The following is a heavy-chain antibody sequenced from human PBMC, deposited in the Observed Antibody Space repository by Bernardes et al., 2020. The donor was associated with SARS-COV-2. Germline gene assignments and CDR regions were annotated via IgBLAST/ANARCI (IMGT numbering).Heavy chain of an antibody. Sequence: ETLSLTCAVYRGSLSGYYWRWIRQPPGRGLEWIGEINHSGSSPYNPSLKSRVAISVDASKNQFSLRLSSVPAADTAVSPCARGNGDSDGYTPRDHYSYGMDVGGQGTTVSVS. CDR2: INHSGSS. D-gene: IGHD5-18*01. CDR3: ARGNGDSDGYTPRDHYSYGMDV. J-gene: IGHJ6*02. V-gene: IGHV4-34*01. CDR1: RGSLSGYY.